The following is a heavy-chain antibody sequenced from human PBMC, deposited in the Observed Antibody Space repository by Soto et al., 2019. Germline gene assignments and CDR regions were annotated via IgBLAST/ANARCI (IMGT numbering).Heavy chain of an antibody. CDR3: ARAFSLSSPDAFDI. V-gene: IGHV3-21*01. CDR1: GFTFSSYA. D-gene: IGHD3-3*02. Sequence: GGSLRLSCAASGFTFSSYAMSWVRQAPGKGLEWVSSISSSSSYIYYADSVKGRFTISRDNAKNSLYLQMNSLRAEDTAVYYCARAFSLSSPDAFDIWGQGTMVTVS. CDR2: ISSSSSYI. J-gene: IGHJ3*02.